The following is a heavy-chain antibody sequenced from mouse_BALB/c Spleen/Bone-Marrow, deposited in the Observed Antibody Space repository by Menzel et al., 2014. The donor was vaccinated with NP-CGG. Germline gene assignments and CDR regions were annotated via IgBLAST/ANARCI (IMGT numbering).Heavy chain of an antibody. D-gene: IGHD1-2*01. CDR2: INGGSNTI. CDR3: ARGTTALRYFDV. J-gene: IGHJ1*01. Sequence: DVQLVESGGGLVQPGGSRKLSCAASGFTFSSFGMHWIRQAPEKGLEWVAYINGGSNTIYYADTMKGRFTISRDNPKNTLFLQMTSLRSGDTAMYFCARGTTALRYFDVWGAGTTVTVSS. V-gene: IGHV5-17*02. CDR1: GFTFSSFG.